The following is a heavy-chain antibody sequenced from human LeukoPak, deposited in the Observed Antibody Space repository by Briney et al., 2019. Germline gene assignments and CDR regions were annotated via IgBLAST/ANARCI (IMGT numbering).Heavy chain of an antibody. V-gene: IGHV1-2*06. CDR2: INPNSGGT. D-gene: IGHD5-12*01. CDR1: GYTFTGYY. Sequence: GASVKVSCKASGYTFTGYYMHWVRQAPGQGLEWMGRINPNSGGTNYAQKFQGRVTMTRDTSISTAYMELSRLRSDDTAVYYCARGIIVATIPFDYWGQGTLVTVSS. CDR3: ARGIIVATIPFDY. J-gene: IGHJ4*02.